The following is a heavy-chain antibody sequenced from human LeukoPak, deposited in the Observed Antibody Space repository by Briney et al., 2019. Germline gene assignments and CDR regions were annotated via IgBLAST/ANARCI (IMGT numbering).Heavy chain of an antibody. CDR3: ARGTRSIGYCSSTSCRKGGNFCDY. D-gene: IGHD2-2*01. Sequence: ASETLSLTCAVYGGSFSGYYWSWVRQPPGKGLEWIGEINHSGSTNYNPSLKSRVTISVDTSKNQFSLKLSSVTAADTAVYYCARGTRSIGYCSSTSCRKGGNFCDYWGQGTLVTVSS. V-gene: IGHV4-34*01. J-gene: IGHJ4*02. CDR2: INHSGST. CDR1: GGSFSGYY.